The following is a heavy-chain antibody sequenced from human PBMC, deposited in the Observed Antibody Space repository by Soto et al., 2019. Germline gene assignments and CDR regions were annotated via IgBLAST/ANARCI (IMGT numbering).Heavy chain of an antibody. CDR3: ARHAEDFWSGTQYYFDY. D-gene: IGHD3-3*01. CDR1: GGSISSYY. J-gene: IGHJ4*02. CDR2: IYYSGST. Sequence: QVQLQESGPGLVKPSETLSLTCTVSGGSISSYYWSWIRQPPGKGLEWIGYIYYSGSTNYNPSLKSRVTISVDTSKNQFSLKLSSVTAADTAVYYCARHAEDFWSGTQYYFDYWGQGTLVTVSS. V-gene: IGHV4-59*08.